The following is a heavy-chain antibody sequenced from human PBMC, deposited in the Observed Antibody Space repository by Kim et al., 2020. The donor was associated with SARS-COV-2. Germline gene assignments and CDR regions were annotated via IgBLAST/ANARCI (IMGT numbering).Heavy chain of an antibody. Sequence: GGSLRLSCAVSGFTLSSYSMSWVRQAPGRGLEWVANINQDGSEKYYVDSVKGRFTISRDNAKNSLYLQMNSLRAEDTAVYFCARLDGIIAAGIDYWGQGTLVPVSS. CDR1: GFTLSSYS. CDR3: ARLDGIIAAGIDY. J-gene: IGHJ4*02. D-gene: IGHD6-13*01. CDR2: INQDGSEK. V-gene: IGHV3-7*05.